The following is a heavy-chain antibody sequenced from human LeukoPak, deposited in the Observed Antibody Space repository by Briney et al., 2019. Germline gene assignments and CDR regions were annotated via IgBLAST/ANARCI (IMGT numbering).Heavy chain of an antibody. CDR3: ARDGLWFGASFYYGMDV. J-gene: IGHJ6*04. CDR1: GGSISSYY. D-gene: IGHD3-10*01. V-gene: IGHV4-59*01. CDR2: IYYSGST. Sequence: SETLSLTCSVSGGSISSYYWSWIRQPPGKGLEWIGYIYYSGSTNYSPSLKSRVTISVDTSKNQFSLKLSSVTAADTAVYYCARDGLWFGASFYYGMDVWGKGTTVTVSS.